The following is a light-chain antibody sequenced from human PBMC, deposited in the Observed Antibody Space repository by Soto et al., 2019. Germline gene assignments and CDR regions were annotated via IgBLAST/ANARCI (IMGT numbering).Light chain of an antibody. CDR1: SSDVGGYNY. V-gene: IGLV2-14*03. CDR2: DVS. J-gene: IGLJ1*01. CDR3: SSYTTSNTRQIV. Sequence: QSVLTQPASVSGSPGQSITISCTGTSSDVGGYNYVSWYQHHPGKGPKLMIFDVSNRPSGVSNRFSGSKSGNTASLTISGLQPEDEADYYCSSYTTSNTRQIVFGTGTKLTVL.